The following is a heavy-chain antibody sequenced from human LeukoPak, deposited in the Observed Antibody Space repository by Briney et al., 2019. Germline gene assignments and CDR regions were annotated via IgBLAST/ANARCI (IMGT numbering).Heavy chain of an antibody. D-gene: IGHD2-15*01. V-gene: IGHV3-74*01. Sequence: GGSLRLSCAASGFTFSSYWMHWVRHAPGKGLVWVSRINSDGSSTNYADSVKGRFIISRDNAKKTLYLQMNVLGAEDTAVYYGARSLGDISGFDPWGQGTLVTVSS. J-gene: IGHJ5*02. CDR3: ARSLGDISGFDP. CDR2: INSDGSST. CDR1: GFTFSSYW.